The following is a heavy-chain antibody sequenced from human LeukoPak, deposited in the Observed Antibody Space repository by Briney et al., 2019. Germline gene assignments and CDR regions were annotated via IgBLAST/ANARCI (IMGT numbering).Heavy chain of an antibody. CDR3: EREVAGTRGWFDP. Sequence: GASVKVSCKASGYTFTGYYMHWVRQAPGQGLEWMGWINPNSGGTNYAQTFPGRVTLTRATSITTAYMELSRLRSDDAAVYYCEREVAGTRGWFDPWGQGTLVTVSS. CDR2: INPNSGGT. J-gene: IGHJ5*02. D-gene: IGHD6-19*01. V-gene: IGHV1-2*02. CDR1: GYTFTGYY.